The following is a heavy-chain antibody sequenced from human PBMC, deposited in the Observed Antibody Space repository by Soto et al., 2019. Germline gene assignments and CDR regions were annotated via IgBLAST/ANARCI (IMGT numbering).Heavy chain of an antibody. J-gene: IGHJ6*02. D-gene: IGHD4-4*01. CDR3: ANSATVTTIKSYYYYGMDV. CDR1: GFTFSGYG. CDR2: ISYDGSNK. Sequence: QVQLVESGGGVVQPGRSLRLSCAASGFTFSGYGMHWVRQAPGKGLEWVAVISYDGSNKYYADSVKGRFTISRDNSKNTLYLQMNSLRAEDTAVYYCANSATVTTIKSYYYYGMDVWGQGTTVTVSS. V-gene: IGHV3-30*18.